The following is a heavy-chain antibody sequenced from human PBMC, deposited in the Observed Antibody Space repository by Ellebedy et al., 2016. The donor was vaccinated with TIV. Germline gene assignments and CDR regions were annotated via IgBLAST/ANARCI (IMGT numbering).Heavy chain of an antibody. D-gene: IGHD2-15*01. CDR2: IHSHGSRT. J-gene: IGHJ4*02. V-gene: IGHV3-74*01. Sequence: GESLKISCSASGFTFSSYCMHAVPQPPGKGLEWVSLIHSHGSRTTYADFVKGRFTISRDNAKNTLYLQMTSLRAEDTAVYYCASRGVAFQGADYWGQGTLVTVSS. CDR1: GFTFSSYC. CDR3: ASRGVAFQGADY.